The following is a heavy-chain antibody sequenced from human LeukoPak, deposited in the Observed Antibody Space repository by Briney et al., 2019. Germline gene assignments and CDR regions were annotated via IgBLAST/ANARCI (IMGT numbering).Heavy chain of an antibody. CDR2: MNPNSGNT. D-gene: IGHD1-7*01. CDR3: ARELELLGGNWFDP. CDR1: GYTFTSYD. J-gene: IGHJ5*02. Sequence: GASVKVPCKASGYTFTSYDINWVRQATGQGLEWMGWMNPNSGNTGYAQKFQGRVTMTRNTSIRTAYMELSSLRSEDTAVYYCARELELLGGNWFDPWGQGTLVTVSS. V-gene: IGHV1-8*01.